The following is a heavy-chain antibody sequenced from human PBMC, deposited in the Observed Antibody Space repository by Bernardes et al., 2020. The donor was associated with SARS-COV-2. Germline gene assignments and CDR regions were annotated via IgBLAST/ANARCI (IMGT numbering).Heavy chain of an antibody. D-gene: IGHD3-10*01. CDR1: GFTFSSSA. CDR3: SRYISGSYQYYYYGMDV. CDR2: MSGSGGDT. Sequence: GGSLRLSCAASGFTFSSSAMSWVRQAPGKGLEWVSGMSGSGGDTYYADSVKGRFTISRDNSKNTLYLQMNSLRAEDTAVYYCSRYISGSYQYYYYGMDVWGQGTTVTVSS. V-gene: IGHV3-23*01. J-gene: IGHJ6*02.